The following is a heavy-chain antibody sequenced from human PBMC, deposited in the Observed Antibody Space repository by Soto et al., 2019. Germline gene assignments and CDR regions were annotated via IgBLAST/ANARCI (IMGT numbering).Heavy chain of an antibody. CDR3: ARLGDGYGDYLYYFDY. CDR1: GGSISSYY. Sequence: SETLSLTCTVSGGSISSYYWSWIRQPPGKGLEWIGYIYYSGSTNYNPSLKSRVTISVDTSKNQFSLKLSSVTAADTAEYYCARLGDGYGDYLYYFDYWGQGTLVTVSS. J-gene: IGHJ4*02. CDR2: IYYSGST. V-gene: IGHV4-59*08. D-gene: IGHD4-17*01.